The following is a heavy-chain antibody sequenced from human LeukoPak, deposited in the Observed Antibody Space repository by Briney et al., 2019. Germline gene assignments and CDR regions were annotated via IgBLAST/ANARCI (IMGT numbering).Heavy chain of an antibody. CDR1: GFTFSSYA. CDR2: ISGSGGST. D-gene: IGHD2-8*01. V-gene: IGHV3-23*01. J-gene: IGHJ4*02. CDR3: AKDRSCTNDICHGDFDY. Sequence: PGGSLRLSCAASGFTFSSYAVSWVRQAPGKGPGWVSSISGSGGSTYSADSVKGRFTISRDNSKNTLYLQMNSLRAEDTALYYCAKDRSCTNDICHGDFDYWGQGTLVTVSS.